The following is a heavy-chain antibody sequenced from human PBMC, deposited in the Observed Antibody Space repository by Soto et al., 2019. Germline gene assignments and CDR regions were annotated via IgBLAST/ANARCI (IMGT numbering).Heavy chain of an antibody. J-gene: IGHJ6*02. CDR1: GYTFTSYA. Sequence: GASVKVSCKASGYTFTSYAMHWVRQAPGQRLEWMGWINAGNGNTKYSQKFQGRVTITRDTSASTAYMELSSLRSEDTAVYYCARALHYDILTGTTRDYYYYGMDVWGQGTTVTVSS. D-gene: IGHD3-9*01. CDR3: ARALHYDILTGTTRDYYYYGMDV. V-gene: IGHV1-3*01. CDR2: INAGNGNT.